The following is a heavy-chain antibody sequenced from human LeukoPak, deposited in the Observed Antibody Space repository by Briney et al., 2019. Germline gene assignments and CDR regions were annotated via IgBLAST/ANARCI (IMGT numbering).Heavy chain of an antibody. Sequence: ASVKVSCKASGYTFTSYGISWVRQAPGQGLEWMGWISAYNGNTNYAQKLQGRVTMTTDTSTSTAYMELRSLRSDDTAVYYCARGLAVYDILTGYYTLKQFDYWGQGTLVTVSS. CDR1: GYTFTSYG. D-gene: IGHD3-9*01. J-gene: IGHJ4*02. CDR2: ISAYNGNT. CDR3: ARGLAVYDILTGYYTLKQFDY. V-gene: IGHV1-18*01.